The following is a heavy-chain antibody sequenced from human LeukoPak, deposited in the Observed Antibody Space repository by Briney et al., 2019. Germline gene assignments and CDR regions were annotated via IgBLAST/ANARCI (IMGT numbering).Heavy chain of an antibody. D-gene: IGHD4-11*01. Sequence: GGSLRLSCAASGFTVSSNYKSWVRQAPGKGLEWVSVIYSGGSTYYADSVKGRFTISRDNSKNTLYLQMNSLRAEDTAVYYCARAKMTTVTTPIDYWGQGTLVTVSS. CDR3: ARAKMTTVTTPIDY. J-gene: IGHJ4*02. CDR2: IYSGGST. CDR1: GFTVSSNY. V-gene: IGHV3-66*01.